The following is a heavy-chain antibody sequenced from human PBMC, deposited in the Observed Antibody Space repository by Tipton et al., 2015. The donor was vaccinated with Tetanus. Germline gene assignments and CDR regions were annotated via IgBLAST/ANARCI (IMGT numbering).Heavy chain of an antibody. CDR3: ARVKGTYNHDGLDV. D-gene: IGHD3-10*01. V-gene: IGHV4-30-2*01. Sequence: TLSLTCAVSGGSISSGDYSWSWIRQPPGKGLEWIGYIYDSGSTYYNPSLKSRVTISEDRSKNQISLRLRSVTAADTAVYYCARVKGTYNHDGLDVWGQGTAFTVAS. CDR1: GGSISSGDYS. J-gene: IGHJ6*02. CDR2: IYDSGST.